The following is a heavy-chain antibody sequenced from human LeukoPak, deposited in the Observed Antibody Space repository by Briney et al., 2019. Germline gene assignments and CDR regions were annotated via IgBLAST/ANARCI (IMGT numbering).Heavy chain of an antibody. D-gene: IGHD4-17*01. CDR2: IKQDGSEK. Sequence: PGGSLRLSCAASGFTFSSYWMSWVRKAPGKGLEWVANIKQDGSEKYYVDSVKGRFTISRDNAKNSLYLQMNSLRAEDTAVYYCAREEDGDPYYFDYWGQGTLVTVSS. CDR1: GFTFSSYW. J-gene: IGHJ4*02. CDR3: AREEDGDPYYFDY. V-gene: IGHV3-7*01.